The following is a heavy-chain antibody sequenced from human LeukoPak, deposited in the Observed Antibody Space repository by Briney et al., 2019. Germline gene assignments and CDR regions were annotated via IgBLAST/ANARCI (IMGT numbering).Heavy chain of an antibody. CDR3: ARDGAGN. CDR2: ISSGGSII. J-gene: IGHJ4*02. CDR1: GFTFRNYE. D-gene: IGHD1-14*01. V-gene: IGHV3-48*03. Sequence: GGSLRLSCAASGFTFRNYEMNWVRQAPGKGVEWVSYISSGGSIIHYADSVKGRFTISRDNPKDSLYLQMNSLRAEDTAIYYCARDGAGNWGQGTLVTVSS.